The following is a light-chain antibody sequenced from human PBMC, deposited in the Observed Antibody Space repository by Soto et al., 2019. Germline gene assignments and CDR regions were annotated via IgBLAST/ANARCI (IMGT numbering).Light chain of an antibody. V-gene: IGLV2-14*01. J-gene: IGLJ1*01. CDR1: SSDVGGYNY. CDR2: EVS. Sequence: QSVLTQPASVSGSPGQSITISCTGTSSDVGGYNYVSWYQQHPGKAPKLMIYEVSNRPSGVSNRFSGSKSGNTASLTISGLQAEDEADYYCSSYTSSSTLVVFGTGPKLTVL. CDR3: SSYTSSSTLVV.